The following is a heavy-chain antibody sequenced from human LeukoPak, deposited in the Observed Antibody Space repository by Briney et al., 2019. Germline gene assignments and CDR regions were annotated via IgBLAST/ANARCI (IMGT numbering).Heavy chain of an antibody. CDR3: ARDNRITIFGVVIMFDY. J-gene: IGHJ4*02. D-gene: IGHD3-3*01. Sequence: GGSLRLSCAASGFTFSSYGMHWVRQASGKGLEWVAVIWYDGSNKYYADSVKGRFTISRDNAKNSLYLQMNSLRDEDTAVYYCARDNRITIFGVVIMFDYWGQGTLVTVSS. V-gene: IGHV3-33*01. CDR1: GFTFSSYG. CDR2: IWYDGSNK.